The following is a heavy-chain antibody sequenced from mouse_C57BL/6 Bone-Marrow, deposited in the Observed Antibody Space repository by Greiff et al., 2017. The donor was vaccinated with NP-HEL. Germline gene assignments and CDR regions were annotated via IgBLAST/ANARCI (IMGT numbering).Heavy chain of an antibody. CDR2: INPNNGGT. D-gene: IGHD2-4*01. Sequence: VQLQQSGPELVKPGASVKIPCKASGYTFTDYNMDWVKQSHGKSLEWIGDINPNNGGTIYNQKFKGKATLTVDKSSSTAYMELRSLTSEDTAVYYCARSSSDYYDLFDYWGQGTTLTVSS. J-gene: IGHJ2*01. V-gene: IGHV1-18*01. CDR1: GYTFTDYN. CDR3: ARSSSDYYDLFDY.